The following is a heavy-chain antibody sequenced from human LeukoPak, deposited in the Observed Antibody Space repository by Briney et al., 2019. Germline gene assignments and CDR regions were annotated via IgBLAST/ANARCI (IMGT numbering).Heavy chain of an antibody. D-gene: IGHD3-22*01. CDR1: GESSFSSYY. CDR2: INHSGYT. J-gene: IGHJ4*02. V-gene: IGHV4-34*01. CDR3: SRQVVGNDY. Sequence: SEALSLTCAVYGESSFSSYYWSWIRPTPGGALEWIGEINHSGYTNYNPSLKSRVTLSIGTSKNQFSLRLNSVTAADTAVYYCSRQVVGNDYWGQGTLVTVSS.